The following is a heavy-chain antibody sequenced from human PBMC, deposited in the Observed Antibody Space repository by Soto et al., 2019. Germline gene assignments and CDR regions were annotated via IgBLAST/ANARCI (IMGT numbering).Heavy chain of an antibody. V-gene: IGHV5-10-1*01. D-gene: IGHD6-13*01. Sequence: PGESLKISCKGSGYSFTSYWISWVRQMPGKGLEWMGRIDPSDSYTNYSPSFQGHVTISADKSISTAYLQWSSLKASDTAVYYCAAGGPSSWYYYYYGMDVWGQGTTVTVSS. J-gene: IGHJ6*02. CDR1: GYSFTSYW. CDR3: AAGGPSSWYYYYYGMDV. CDR2: IDPSDSYT.